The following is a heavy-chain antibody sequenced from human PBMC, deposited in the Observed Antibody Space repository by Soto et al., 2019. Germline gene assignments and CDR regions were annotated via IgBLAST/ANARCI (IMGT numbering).Heavy chain of an antibody. CDR3: ARWGTTGGLDV. D-gene: IGHD3-16*01. J-gene: IGHJ4*02. Sequence: QVQLVESGGGVVQPGASPRLSCVGSGFTFRSYVIHWVRQAPGKGLEWVALTSYDGSNKYYDDSVKGRFTISRDNSRNTVDLHMDSLRLEDTALYYCARWGTTGGLDVWGQGTLVPVSS. CDR2: TSYDGSNK. V-gene: IGHV3-30*19. CDR1: GFTFRSYV.